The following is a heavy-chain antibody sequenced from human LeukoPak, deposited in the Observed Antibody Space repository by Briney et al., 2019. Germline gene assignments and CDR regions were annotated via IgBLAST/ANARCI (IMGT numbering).Heavy chain of an antibody. J-gene: IGHJ4*02. V-gene: IGHV3-30*02. CDR2: IRFDGSNT. D-gene: IGHD5-18*01. Sequence: GGSLRLSCAASGFTFTNYAMHWVRQAPGKGLEWVTFIRFDGSNTYYSDSVKGRFTISRDNSKNTLYLQMNSLRVEDTAVYYCAQGHSHTAMYFWGQGTLVTVSS. CDR3: AQGHSHTAMYF. CDR1: GFTFTNYA.